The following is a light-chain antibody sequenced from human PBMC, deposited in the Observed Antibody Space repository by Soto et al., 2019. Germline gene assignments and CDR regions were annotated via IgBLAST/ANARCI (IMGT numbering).Light chain of an antibody. CDR1: QSVSSN. CDR3: QQYNNWPIT. Sequence: EIVMTQSPATLSVSPGERATLSCRASQSVSSNLAWYQQKPGQAPRLLIYGASTGATGFPARFSGSGSGTEFTLTIRSLQSEDFAVYYCQQYNNWPITFGQGTRLEIK. J-gene: IGKJ5*01. V-gene: IGKV3-15*01. CDR2: GAS.